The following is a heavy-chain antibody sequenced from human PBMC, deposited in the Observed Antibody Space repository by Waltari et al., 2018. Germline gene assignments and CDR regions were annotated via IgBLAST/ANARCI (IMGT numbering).Heavy chain of an antibody. CDR3: ASLPSRYSSGWELKAFDY. CDR2: INHSGST. V-gene: IGHV4-34*01. J-gene: IGHJ4*02. Sequence: QVQLQQWGAGLLKPSETLSLTCAVYGGSFSGYYWSWIRQPPGKGLEWIGEINHSGSTNYHPSLKSRVTISVDTSKNQFSLKLSSVTAADTAVYYCASLPSRYSSGWELKAFDYWGQGTLVTVSS. CDR1: GGSFSGYY. D-gene: IGHD6-19*01.